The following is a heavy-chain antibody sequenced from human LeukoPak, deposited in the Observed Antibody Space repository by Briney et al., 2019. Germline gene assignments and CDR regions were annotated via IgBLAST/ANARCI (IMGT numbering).Heavy chain of an antibody. V-gene: IGHV3-23*01. CDR2: ISSSGDNT. J-gene: IGHJ4*02. CDR1: GFTFANYA. Sequence: GGSLRLSCAASGFTFANYAMSWVRQAPGKGLEWVSSISSSGDNTYYGDSVKGRFTIARDNSKNTLYLQMNSLRAEDTAVYYCARDKGDYDTSGSLFVFGGQGTLVTVSS. D-gene: IGHD3-22*01. CDR3: ARDKGDYDTSGSLFVF.